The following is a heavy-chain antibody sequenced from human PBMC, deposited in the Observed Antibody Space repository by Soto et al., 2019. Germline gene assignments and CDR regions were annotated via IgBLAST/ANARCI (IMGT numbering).Heavy chain of an antibody. J-gene: IGHJ4*02. CDR1: GFNFSSYA. CDR2: ISYDGGKK. V-gene: IGHV3-30*04. CDR3: AREGQPAAGTTPHN. Sequence: QEQLVESGGGVVQPGRSLRLSCAASGFNFSSYAMHGVRQAPGKGLEWVAVISYDGGKKYYADSVKGRFTISRDNSKNTLYVEVNSLSAEDTAVYYCAREGQPAAGTTPHNWGQGTLVTVSS. D-gene: IGHD6-13*01.